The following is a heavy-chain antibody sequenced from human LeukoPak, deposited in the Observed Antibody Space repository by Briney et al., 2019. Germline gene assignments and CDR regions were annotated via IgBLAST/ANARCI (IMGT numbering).Heavy chain of an antibody. CDR2: IYYSGST. Sequence: SETLSLTCTVSGGSISSGDYYWSWIRQPPGKGLEWIGYIYYSGSTYYNPSLKSRVTRSVDTSKNQFSLKLSSVTAADTAVYYCARGGAVLRFLEWSLEHFDYWGQGTLVTVSS. D-gene: IGHD3-3*01. V-gene: IGHV4-30-4*08. J-gene: IGHJ4*02. CDR3: ARGGAVLRFLEWSLEHFDY. CDR1: GGSISSGDYY.